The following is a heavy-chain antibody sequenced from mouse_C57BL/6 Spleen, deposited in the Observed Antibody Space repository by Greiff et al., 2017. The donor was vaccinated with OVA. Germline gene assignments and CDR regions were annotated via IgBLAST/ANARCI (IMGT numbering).Heavy chain of an antibody. CDR2: IYPGDGDT. J-gene: IGHJ1*03. Sequence: QVQLQQSGAELVKPGASVKISCKASGYAFSSYWMNWVKQRPGKGLERIGQIYPGDGDTNYNGKFKGKATLTADKSSSTAYMQLSSLTSEDSAVYFCARGDYYGSSYVNWYFDVWGTGTTVTVSS. CDR1: GYAFSSYW. CDR3: ARGDYYGSSYVNWYFDV. D-gene: IGHD1-1*01. V-gene: IGHV1-80*01.